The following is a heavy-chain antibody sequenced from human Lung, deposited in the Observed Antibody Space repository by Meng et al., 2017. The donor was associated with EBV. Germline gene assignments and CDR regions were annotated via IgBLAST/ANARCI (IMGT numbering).Heavy chain of an antibody. V-gene: IGHV3-74*01. Sequence: DGKLVCSGGGLIQPGGSLSLSCAASGFTFRNYWMHWVRQSPGKGLVWVSRIKSDGTSTDYADFVEGRFTMSRDNAKDMVYLQMNSLRVEDTAMYYCVRQGSGADWGQGTLVTVSS. J-gene: IGHJ4*02. CDR3: VRQGSGAD. D-gene: IGHD3-10*01. CDR1: GFTFRNYW. CDR2: IKSDGTST.